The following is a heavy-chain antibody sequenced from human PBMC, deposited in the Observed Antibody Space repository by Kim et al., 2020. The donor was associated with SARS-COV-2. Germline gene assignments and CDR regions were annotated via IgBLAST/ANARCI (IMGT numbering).Heavy chain of an antibody. V-gene: IGHV4-59*01. J-gene: IGHJ5*02. D-gene: IGHD1-26*01. CDR2: VYHTGNT. Sequence: SETLSLTCSVSGGAIRGYYWTWIRQPPGKRLEWIGYVYHTGNTNYNPSLSGRVTISLDTSKKQFSLTLTSVTAADTAVYYCASSGVGAVGWFDPWGQGTLVSVSS. CDR3: ASSGVGAVGWFDP. CDR1: GGAIRGYY.